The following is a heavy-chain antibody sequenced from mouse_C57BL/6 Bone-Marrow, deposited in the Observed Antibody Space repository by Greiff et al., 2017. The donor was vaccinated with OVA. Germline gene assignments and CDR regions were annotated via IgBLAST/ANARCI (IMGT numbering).Heavy chain of an antibody. Sequence: EVMLVESGGGLVQPGGSLKLSCAASGFTFSDYYMYWVRQTPEKRLAWVAYISNGGGSTYYPDTVQGRFTISSDNAKNTLYLQMSRLKSDDTARYYCARQNWYFDVWGTGTSVTVSS. CDR2: ISNGGGST. CDR1: GFTFSDYY. CDR3: ARQNWYFDV. V-gene: IGHV5-12*01. J-gene: IGHJ1*03.